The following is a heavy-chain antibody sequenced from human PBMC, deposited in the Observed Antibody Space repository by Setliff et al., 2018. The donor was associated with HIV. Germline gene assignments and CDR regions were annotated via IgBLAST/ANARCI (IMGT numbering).Heavy chain of an antibody. V-gene: IGHV4-34*01. CDR2: ISHSGST. Sequence: SETLSLTCGVFGGSFNNYSWNWFRQPPGRGLEWIGEISHSGSTSYNSSLKSRVTMSVDTAKNQFSLKLSSVTAADTAVYYCARDVSIRGGYYFDYWGQGTLVTVSS. CDR1: GGSFNNYS. CDR3: ARDVSIRGGYYFDY. D-gene: IGHD3-10*01. J-gene: IGHJ4*02.